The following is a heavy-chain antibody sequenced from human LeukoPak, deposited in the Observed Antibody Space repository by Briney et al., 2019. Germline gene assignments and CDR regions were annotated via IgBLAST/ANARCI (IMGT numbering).Heavy chain of an antibody. CDR3: AKGRGTDDD. Sequence: PGGSLRLSCAASGFTFSSYAMHWVRQAPGKGLEWVAVISYDGSNKYYADSVKGRFTISRDNSKNTLYLQMNSLRAEDTAVYYCAKGRGTDDDWGQGTLVTVSS. CDR2: ISYDGSNK. V-gene: IGHV3-30*04. CDR1: GFTFSSYA. D-gene: IGHD2-15*01. J-gene: IGHJ4*02.